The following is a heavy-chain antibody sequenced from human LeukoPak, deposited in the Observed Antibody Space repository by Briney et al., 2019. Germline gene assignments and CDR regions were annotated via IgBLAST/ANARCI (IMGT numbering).Heavy chain of an antibody. J-gene: IGHJ4*02. V-gene: IGHV3-33*06. CDR1: GFTYSHYG. CDR2: IWSDGTEK. Sequence: GGSPRLSCAASGFTYSHYGMHWVRQAPGKGLEWVAVIWSDGTEKYYGDAVKGRFTISRDNSRNTLYLQMNSLRGEDTAVYYCAKDAQRGFDYSNSLEYWGQGTLVTVSS. D-gene: IGHD4-11*01. CDR3: AKDAQRGFDYSNSLEY.